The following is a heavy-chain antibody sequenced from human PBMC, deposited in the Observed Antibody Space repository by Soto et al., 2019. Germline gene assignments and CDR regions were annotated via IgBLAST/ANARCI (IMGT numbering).Heavy chain of an antibody. CDR3: ARERGTAAGSTKTYYYYYGMDV. CDR1: GFTFSSYS. J-gene: IGHJ6*02. D-gene: IGHD6-13*01. V-gene: IGHV3-21*01. Sequence: GGSLRLSCAASGFTFSSYSMNWVRQAPGKGLEWVSSISSSSSYIYYADSAKGRFTISRDNAKNSLYLQMNSLRAEDTAVYYCARERGTAAGSTKTYYYYYGMDVWGQGTTVTVSS. CDR2: ISSSSSYI.